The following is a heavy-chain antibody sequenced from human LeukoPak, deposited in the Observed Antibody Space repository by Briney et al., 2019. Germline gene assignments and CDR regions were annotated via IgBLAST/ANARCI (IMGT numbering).Heavy chain of an antibody. CDR3: AREWYDSSGYYREYYFDY. CDR2: IIPIFGTA. J-gene: IGHJ4*02. Sequence: SVKVSCKASGGTFSSYAISWVRQAPGQGPEWMGRIIPIFGTANYAQKVQGRVTITTDESTSTAYMELSSLRSEDTAVYYCAREWYDSSGYYREYYFDYWGQGTLVTVSS. V-gene: IGHV1-69*05. D-gene: IGHD3-22*01. CDR1: GGTFSSYA.